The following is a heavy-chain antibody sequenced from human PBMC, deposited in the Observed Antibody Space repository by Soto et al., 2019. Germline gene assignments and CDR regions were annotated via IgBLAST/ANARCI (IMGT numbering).Heavy chain of an antibody. J-gene: IGHJ4*02. D-gene: IGHD6-13*01. V-gene: IGHV4-4*02. CDR2: IYHSGSA. CDR3: ARGETQQQRDY. CDR1: GDSITSDKW. Sequence: SETLSLTCAVSGDSITSDKWWSWIRQPPGKGLQWIGEIYHSGSAKYNPSLKSRVIISVDKSKNQFSLKLSSVTAADTAVYYCARGETQQQRDYWGQGTLVTVSS.